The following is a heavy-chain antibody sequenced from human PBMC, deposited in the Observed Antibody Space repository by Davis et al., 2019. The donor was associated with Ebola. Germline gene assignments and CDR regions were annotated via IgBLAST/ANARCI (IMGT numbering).Heavy chain of an antibody. V-gene: IGHV1-69*13. Sequence: AASVKVSCKASGGTFSSYAISWVRQAPGQGLEWMGGIIPIFGTANYAQKFQGRATITADESTSTAYMELSSLRSEDTAVYYCARGWLYDAFDIWGQGTMVTVSS. J-gene: IGHJ3*02. CDR2: IIPIFGTA. D-gene: IGHD5-24*01. CDR3: ARGWLYDAFDI. CDR1: GGTFSSYA.